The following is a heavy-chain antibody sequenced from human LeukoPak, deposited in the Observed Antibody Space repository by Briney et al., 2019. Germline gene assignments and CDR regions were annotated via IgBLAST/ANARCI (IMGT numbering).Heavy chain of an antibody. J-gene: IGHJ4*02. CDR3: AKELDTAMVFRPGNDY. CDR1: GFTFSSYA. V-gene: IGHV3-23*01. D-gene: IGHD5-18*01. CDR2: ISGSGGST. Sequence: GGSLRLSCAASGFTFSSYAMSWVRQAPGKGLEWVSAISGSGGSTYYADSVKGRFTISRDSSKNTLYLQMNSLRAEDTAVYYCAKELDTAMVFRPGNDYWGQGTLVTVSS.